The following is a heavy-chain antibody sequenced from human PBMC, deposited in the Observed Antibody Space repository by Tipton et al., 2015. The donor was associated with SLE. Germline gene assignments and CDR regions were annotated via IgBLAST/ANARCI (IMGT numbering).Heavy chain of an antibody. Sequence: GSLRLSCAASGFTFSSYWMHWVRQAPGKGLVWVSHINSDESSTSYADSVRGRFTISRDNAKNTLYLEMNSLRAEDTAVYYCASEKQWLGFDSWGQGTLVTVSS. CDR2: INSDESST. J-gene: IGHJ5*01. CDR3: ASEKQWLGFDS. CDR1: GFTFSSYW. V-gene: IGHV3-74*01. D-gene: IGHD6-19*01.